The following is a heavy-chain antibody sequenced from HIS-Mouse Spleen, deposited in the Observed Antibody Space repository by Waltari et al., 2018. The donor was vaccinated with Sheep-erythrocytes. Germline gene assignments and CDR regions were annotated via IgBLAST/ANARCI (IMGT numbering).Heavy chain of an antibody. CDR2: ISGSGGST. CDR1: GFTFSSYA. J-gene: IGHJ4*02. D-gene: IGHD3-3*01. V-gene: IGHV3-23*01. Sequence: EVQLLESGGGLVQPGGSLRLSCAASGFTFSSYAMSWVRQAPGKGLEWVSAISGSGGSTYYADSVKGRFTISRDNSKNTLYLQMNSLRAEDTAVYYCARGYDFWSGYYDYWGQGTLVTVSS. CDR3: ARGYDFWSGYYDY.